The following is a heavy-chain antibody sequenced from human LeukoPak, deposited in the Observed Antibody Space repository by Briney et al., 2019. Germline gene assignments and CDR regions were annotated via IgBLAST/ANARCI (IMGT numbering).Heavy chain of an antibody. CDR2: IYYSGST. J-gene: IGHJ2*01. Sequence: SETLSLTCTVSGGSISSYYCSWIRQPPGKGLEWIAYIYYSGSTNYNPTLKSRVTISVDTSKNQFSLKLSSVTAADTAVYYCARDVPSTVTTDRVGPKGYFDLWGRGTLVTVSS. CDR1: GGSISSYY. V-gene: IGHV4-59*01. CDR3: ARDVPSTVTTDRVGPKGYFDL. D-gene: IGHD4-17*01.